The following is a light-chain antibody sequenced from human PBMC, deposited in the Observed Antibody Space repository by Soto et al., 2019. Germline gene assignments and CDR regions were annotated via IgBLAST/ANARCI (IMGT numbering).Light chain of an antibody. V-gene: IGKV4-1*01. CDR1: QSFLYSSNNRNY. Sequence: DIVLTQTKESMAVSLGERVTINCKSSQSFLYSSNNRNYLASYQQKPGQPPKLLIYWASTRESGVPDRFSGSGSGTDFTLTISILQPEDFATYYSQQLHDYPITFGHGTRLDI. CDR3: QQLHDYPIT. CDR2: WAS. J-gene: IGKJ5*01.